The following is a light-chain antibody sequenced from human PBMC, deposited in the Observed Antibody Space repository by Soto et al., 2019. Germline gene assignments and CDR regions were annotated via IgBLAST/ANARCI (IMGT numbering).Light chain of an antibody. CDR3: QKYNNWPLT. CDR1: QSVSSN. J-gene: IGKJ4*01. V-gene: IGKV3-15*01. CDR2: GAS. Sequence: EIVMTQSPATLSVSPGERATLSCRASQSVSSNLAWYQQKPGQAPRLLIYGASTRATGIPARFSGSGSGTEFTPTVSSLQSEDFAVYYCQKYNNWPLTFGGGTKVDIK.